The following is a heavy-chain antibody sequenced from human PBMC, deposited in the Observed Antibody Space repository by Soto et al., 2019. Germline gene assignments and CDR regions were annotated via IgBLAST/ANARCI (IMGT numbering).Heavy chain of an antibody. D-gene: IGHD3-10*01. CDR1: GFTFSSYA. Sequence: GGSLRLSCAASGFTFSSYAMSWVRQAPGKGREWVSVIYSGGGTYYAEAVKGRFTISRDNSKNTVYLQMNTLRPEDTAVYYCAREGGSYGPFDCWGQGTLVTVSS. CDR3: AREGGSYGPFDC. J-gene: IGHJ4*02. CDR2: IYSGGGT. V-gene: IGHV3-53*01.